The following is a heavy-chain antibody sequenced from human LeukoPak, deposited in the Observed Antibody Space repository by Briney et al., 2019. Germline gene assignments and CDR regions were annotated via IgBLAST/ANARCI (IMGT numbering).Heavy chain of an antibody. Sequence: ESLKISCKGSGYSFTSYWIGWVRQMPGKGLEWMGIIYPADSDIRYSPSFQGQVTISADKSISTAYLQWSSLKASDTAMYYCARQEYCSGGSCYTWFDPWGQGTLVIVSS. CDR2: IYPADSDI. CDR1: GYSFTSYW. D-gene: IGHD2-15*01. V-gene: IGHV5-51*01. CDR3: ARQEYCSGGSCYTWFDP. J-gene: IGHJ5*02.